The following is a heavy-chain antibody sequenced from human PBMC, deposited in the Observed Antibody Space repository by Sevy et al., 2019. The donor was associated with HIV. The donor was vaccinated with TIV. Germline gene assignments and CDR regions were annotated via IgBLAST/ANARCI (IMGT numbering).Heavy chain of an antibody. CDR2: ISYSSNYI. J-gene: IGHJ3*01. D-gene: IGHD3-10*01. V-gene: IGHV3-21*01. CDR1: GFSFSTYM. Sequence: GGSLRLSCTASGFSFSTYMMNWVRQAPGKGLEWVASISYSSNYIYYADSLKGRFTIPRDNAKNSLFLQMNSLRAEDTAVYYCARPYGSGSWEAFDVWGQGTMVTVSS. CDR3: ARPYGSGSWEAFDV.